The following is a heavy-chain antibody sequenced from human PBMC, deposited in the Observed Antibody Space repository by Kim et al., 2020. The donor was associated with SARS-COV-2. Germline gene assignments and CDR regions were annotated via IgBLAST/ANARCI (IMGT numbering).Heavy chain of an antibody. V-gene: IGHV3-23*01. CDR3: AKMVTMDDYNYFYFYAMDV. CDR2: MSGGGVNK. CDR1: GFTFDIYA. D-gene: IGHD2-21*02. Sequence: GGSLRLSCVGSGFTFDIYAMSWVRQAPGKGLEWVSVMSGGGVNKFYADSVRGRFTISRDNSKNTLYLQMNNLRDEDTALYYCAKMVTMDDYNYFYFYAMDVGGQGTTVTVSS. J-gene: IGHJ6*02.